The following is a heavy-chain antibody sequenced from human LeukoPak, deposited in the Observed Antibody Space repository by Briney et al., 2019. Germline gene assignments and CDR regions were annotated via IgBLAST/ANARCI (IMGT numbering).Heavy chain of an antibody. V-gene: IGHV1-69*06. J-gene: IGHJ6*03. CDR2: IIPIFGTA. Sequence: SVKVSCKASGGTLSSYAISWVRQATGQGLEWMGGIIPIFGTATYAQKSHGGVMITADRSTSTAYMQLSSLRSEDTAVYYCARGAVIGYYYYMDVWGKGTTVTVSS. CDR3: ARGAVIGYYYYMDV. D-gene: IGHD2-2*01. CDR1: GGTLSSYA.